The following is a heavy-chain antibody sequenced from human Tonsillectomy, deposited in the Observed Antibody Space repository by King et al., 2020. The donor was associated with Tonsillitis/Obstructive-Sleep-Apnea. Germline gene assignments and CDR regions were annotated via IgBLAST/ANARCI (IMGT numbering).Heavy chain of an antibody. Sequence: VQLVESGGGLVQPGGSLRLSCAASGFTFSSYSMNWVRQAPGKGLEWVSYISSSSNSIYYADSVKGRFTIFRDNAKNSLYLQINSLRDEDTAVYYCARDKYASYWGQGTLVTVSS. J-gene: IGHJ4*02. CDR1: GFTFSSYS. CDR2: ISSSSNSI. D-gene: IGHD2-2*01. V-gene: IGHV3-48*02. CDR3: ARDKYASY.